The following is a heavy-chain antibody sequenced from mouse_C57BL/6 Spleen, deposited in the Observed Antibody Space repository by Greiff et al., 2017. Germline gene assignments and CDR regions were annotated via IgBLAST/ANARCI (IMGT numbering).Heavy chain of an antibody. Sequence: QVQLKESGAELVKPGASVKISCKASGYAFSSYWMNWVKQRPGKGLEWIGQIYPGDGDTNYNGKFKGKATLTADKSSSTAYMQLSSLTSEYSAVYFCARDYSNPYYAMDYWGQGTSVTVSS. J-gene: IGHJ4*01. CDR1: GYAFSSYW. V-gene: IGHV1-80*01. CDR2: IYPGDGDT. CDR3: ARDYSNPYYAMDY. D-gene: IGHD2-5*01.